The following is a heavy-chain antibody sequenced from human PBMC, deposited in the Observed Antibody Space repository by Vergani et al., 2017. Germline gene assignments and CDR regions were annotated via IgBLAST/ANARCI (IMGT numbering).Heavy chain of an antibody. D-gene: IGHD3-3*01. CDR3: ASARFLEWLRFDY. J-gene: IGHJ4*02. CDR1: GYTFTSYW. CDR2: IYPGDSDT. Sequence: VQLVQSGAEVKKPGASVKVSCKASGYTFTSYWIGWVRQMPGKGLEWMGIIYPGDSDTRYSPSFQGQVTISADKSISTAYLQWSSLKASDTAMYYCASARFLEWLRFDYWGQGTLVTVSS. V-gene: IGHV5-51*01.